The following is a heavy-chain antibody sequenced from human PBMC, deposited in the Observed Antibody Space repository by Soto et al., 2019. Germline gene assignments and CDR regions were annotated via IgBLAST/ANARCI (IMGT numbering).Heavy chain of an antibody. V-gene: IGHV3-48*02. CDR1: GLTFTIYS. CDR2: ISYNGGQI. CDR3: VGDRDTTAPTGHGNY. Sequence: EVQLVESGGGLIQPGGSLRLSCAASGLTFTIYSMNWVRQAPGKGLEWVSYISYNGGQIAYADSVKGRFTVSRDNAKKSLYLQMNSLRDEYTAIYYCVGDRDTTAPTGHGNYWGQGTLVTVSS. D-gene: IGHD2-21*02. J-gene: IGHJ4*02.